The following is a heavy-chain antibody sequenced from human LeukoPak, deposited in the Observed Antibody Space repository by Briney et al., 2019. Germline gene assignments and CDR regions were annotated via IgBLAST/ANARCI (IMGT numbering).Heavy chain of an antibody. Sequence: GGSLRLSCAASGFTFSSYSMNWVRRAPGKGLEWVSSISSSSSYIYYADSVEGRFTTSRDNAKNSLYLQMNSLRAEDTAVYYCARDYDFWSGYYPDDIWGQGTMVTVSS. CDR1: GFTFSSYS. CDR3: ARDYDFWSGYYPDDI. D-gene: IGHD3-3*01. J-gene: IGHJ3*02. CDR2: ISSSSSYI. V-gene: IGHV3-21*01.